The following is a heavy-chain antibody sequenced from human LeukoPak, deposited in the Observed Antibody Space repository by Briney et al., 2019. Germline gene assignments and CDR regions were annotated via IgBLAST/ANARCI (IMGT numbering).Heavy chain of an antibody. D-gene: IGHD1-26*01. Sequence: ASVKVSCKVSGYTLTELSMHWVRQAPGKGLEWMGGFDPEDGETIYAQKFQGRVTMTEDTSTDTAYMELSSLRSEDTAVYYCATDSSGTERGYYYYYYMDVWGKGTTVTVSS. V-gene: IGHV1-24*01. CDR3: ATDSSGTERGYYYYYYMDV. J-gene: IGHJ6*03. CDR2: FDPEDGET. CDR1: GYTLTELS.